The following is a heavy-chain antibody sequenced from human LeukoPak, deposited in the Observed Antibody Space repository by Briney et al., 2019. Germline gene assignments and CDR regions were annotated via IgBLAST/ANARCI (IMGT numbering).Heavy chain of an antibody. J-gene: IGHJ4*02. CDR3: ARPKDDSSGYYYFHYFDY. D-gene: IGHD3-22*01. V-gene: IGHV4-59*08. Sequence: SETLSLTCTVSGGSISSYYWSWIRQPPGKGLEWIGYIYYSGSTNYNPSLKSRVTISVDTSKNQFSLKLSSVTAADTAVYYCARPKDDSSGYYYFHYFDYWGQGTLVTVSS. CDR2: IYYSGST. CDR1: GGSISSYY.